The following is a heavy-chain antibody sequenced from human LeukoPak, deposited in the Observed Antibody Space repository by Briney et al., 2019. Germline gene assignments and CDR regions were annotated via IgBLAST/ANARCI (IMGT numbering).Heavy chain of an antibody. CDR1: GYTFTGYY. Sequence: ASVKVSCKASGYTFTGYYMHWVRQAPGQGLEGMGWINPNSGGTNYAQKFQGRVTMTRDTSISTAYMELSRLRSDDTTVYYCARDPYCSSTSCYPPDYWGQGTLVTVSS. V-gene: IGHV1-2*02. J-gene: IGHJ4*02. CDR3: ARDPYCSSTSCYPPDY. CDR2: INPNSGGT. D-gene: IGHD2-2*01.